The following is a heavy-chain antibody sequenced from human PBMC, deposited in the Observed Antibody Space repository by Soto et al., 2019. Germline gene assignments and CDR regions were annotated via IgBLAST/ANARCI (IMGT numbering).Heavy chain of an antibody. CDR2: ISYDGDNK. CDR1: GFTFSTSG. J-gene: IGHJ6*02. Sequence: GGSLRLSCAASGFTFSTSGMHWVRQAPGKGLEWVAMISYDGDNKYYTDSVKGRFTISRDNSKNTLYLEMNSLRDEDTAVYYGAKDREQLWLVPYYGMDVWGQGTTVTVSS. CDR3: AKDREQLWLVPYYGMDV. V-gene: IGHV3-30*18. D-gene: IGHD5-18*01.